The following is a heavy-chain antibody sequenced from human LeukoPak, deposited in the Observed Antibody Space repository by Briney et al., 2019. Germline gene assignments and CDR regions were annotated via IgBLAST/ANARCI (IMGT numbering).Heavy chain of an antibody. D-gene: IGHD1-26*01. CDR1: GGSIGSSGYY. V-gene: IGHV4-39*01. CDR3: ARNIVGGMDFDY. Sequence: EPSETLSLTCTVSGGSIGSSGYYWGWIRQPPGKGLEWIGNIYYSGSTYYNPSLKSRVTISVDTSKSQFSLKLSAVTATDTAVYYCARNIVGGMDFDYWGQGTLVTVSS. CDR2: IYYSGST. J-gene: IGHJ4*02.